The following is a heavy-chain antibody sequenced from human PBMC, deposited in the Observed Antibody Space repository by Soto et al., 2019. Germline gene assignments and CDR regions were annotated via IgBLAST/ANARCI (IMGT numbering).Heavy chain of an antibody. Sequence: QVQLVQSGDEVRKPGSSVKVSCKASGYIFVNYGIAWVRQAPGQGLEWMGWISPYSGNTHYASKVQGRLTMTTGTTTSTPDRDLGSLTSDGMAAYYWAMVDSYVTPTPLDVWGQGTTVTVSS. D-gene: IGHD5-12*01. J-gene: IGHJ6*02. CDR1: GYIFVNYG. CDR3: AMVDSYVTPTPLDV. CDR2: ISPYSGNT. V-gene: IGHV1-18*03.